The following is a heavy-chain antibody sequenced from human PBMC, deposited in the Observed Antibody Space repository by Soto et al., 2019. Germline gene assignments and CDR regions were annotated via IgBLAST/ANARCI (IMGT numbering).Heavy chain of an antibody. Sequence: GASVKVSCKVSGYTLTELSMHWVRQAPGKGLEWMGGFDPEDGETIYAQKSQGRATMTEDTSTDTAYMELSSLRSEDTAVYYCATSIAPFSRSAYYYYYGMDVLGQGTTVTVSS. D-gene: IGHD6-6*01. J-gene: IGHJ6*02. CDR3: ATSIAPFSRSAYYYYYGMDV. V-gene: IGHV1-24*01. CDR2: FDPEDGET. CDR1: GYTLTELS.